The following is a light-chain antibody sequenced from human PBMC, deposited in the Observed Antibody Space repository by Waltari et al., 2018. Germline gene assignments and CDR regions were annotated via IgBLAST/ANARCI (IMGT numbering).Light chain of an antibody. J-gene: IGLJ3*02. CDR1: SSDIGGYDH. CDR3: SSFKSRDKQL. V-gene: IGLV2-14*03. Sequence: QSALTQPASMSASPGQSITMSCTGTSSDIGGYDHVSWYQQHPGKAPKLLIYGARTRPSAASSRFFGSDAGDAASLTISGLQAGNEADYYCSSFKSRDKQLFGGGTKLTVL. CDR2: GAR.